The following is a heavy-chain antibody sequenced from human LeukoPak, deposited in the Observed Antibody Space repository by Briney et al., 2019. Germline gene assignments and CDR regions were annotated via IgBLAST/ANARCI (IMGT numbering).Heavy chain of an antibody. Sequence: GGSLRLSCAASGFTFSSYAMSWVRQAPGKGLEWVSAISGSGGSTYYADSVKGRFTIARDNSKNTLYLQMNSLRAEDTAVYYCAKGDSSGWVFDYWGQGTLVTVSS. V-gene: IGHV3-23*01. CDR2: ISGSGGST. J-gene: IGHJ4*02. D-gene: IGHD6-19*01. CDR1: GFTFSSYA. CDR3: AKGDSSGWVFDY.